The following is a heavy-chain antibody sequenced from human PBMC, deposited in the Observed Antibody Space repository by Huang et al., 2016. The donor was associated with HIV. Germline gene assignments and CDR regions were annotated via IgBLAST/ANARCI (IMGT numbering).Heavy chain of an antibody. CDR2: ISWNSGSI. CDR3: AKSVAASPSPYWYFDL. D-gene: IGHD6-13*01. CDR1: GFTFDDFA. J-gene: IGHJ2*01. Sequence: EVQLVESGGGLVQPGRSLRLSCAASGFTFDDFAMHWVRQAPGKGLEWVAVISWNSGSIGDADSVKGRFTISRDNAKNSLYLQMNSLRAEDTALYYCAKSVAASPSPYWYFDLWGRGTLVTVSS. V-gene: IGHV3-9*01.